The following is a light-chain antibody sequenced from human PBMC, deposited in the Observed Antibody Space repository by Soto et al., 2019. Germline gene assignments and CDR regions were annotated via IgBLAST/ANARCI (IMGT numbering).Light chain of an antibody. Sequence: IQMIQSPSSLSASVGDRFTITCPASQSISSYLNWYKQKXGKAPKXXIYAASSLQSGVPSRFRGSGSGTEFTLTISSLKPEDFATYSCQQLNSYPLTFGGGTKVDIK. J-gene: IGKJ4*01. V-gene: IGKV1-9*01. CDR1: QSISSY. CDR2: AAS. CDR3: QQLNSYPLT.